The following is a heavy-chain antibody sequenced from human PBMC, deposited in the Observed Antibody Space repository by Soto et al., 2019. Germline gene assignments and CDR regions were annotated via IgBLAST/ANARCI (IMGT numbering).Heavy chain of an antibody. D-gene: IGHD2-15*01. CDR3: AKYWQEVSGFGMDV. J-gene: IGHJ6*01. Sequence: PVVSRRISCVASGLTFSSYAMSWVRRGPGKGLEWVSVISSGGGSTYYADSVKGRFTISRDNSKNTFYLRMNNLRADDTAVYFCAKYWQEVSGFGMDVWGQGTTVTVSS. CDR1: GLTFSSYA. V-gene: IGHV3-23*01. CDR2: ISSGGGST.